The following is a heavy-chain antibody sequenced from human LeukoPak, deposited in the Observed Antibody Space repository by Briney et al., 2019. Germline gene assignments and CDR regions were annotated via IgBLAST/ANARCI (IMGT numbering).Heavy chain of an antibody. J-gene: IGHJ4*02. V-gene: IGHV3-66*02. CDR1: GLTVTSNY. CDR3: EGVRGSNYGSLGD. D-gene: IGHD5-18*01. CDR2: IYSGGST. Sequence: PGGSLRLSCAAAGLTVTSNYMSSVRQAPGKGLEWVSVIYSGGSTFYADSVKGRFSISRENSKNTLYLHMTSAGTADQAVYYCEGVRGSNYGSLGDWGQGTLVTVSS.